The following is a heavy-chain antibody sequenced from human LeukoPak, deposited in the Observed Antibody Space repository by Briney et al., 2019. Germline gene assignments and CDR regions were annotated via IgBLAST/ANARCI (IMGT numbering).Heavy chain of an antibody. CDR2: INPSGGST. Sequence: GASVKVSCKASGYTFTGYYMHWVRQAPGQGLEWMGIINPSGGSTSYAQKFQGRVTMTRDMSTSTVYMELSSLRSEDTAVYYCASSVDYYDSSGYYYGGSAVAAFDIWGQGTMVTVSS. CDR1: GYTFTGYY. V-gene: IGHV1-46*01. D-gene: IGHD3-22*01. CDR3: ASSVDYYDSSGYYYGGSAVAAFDI. J-gene: IGHJ3*02.